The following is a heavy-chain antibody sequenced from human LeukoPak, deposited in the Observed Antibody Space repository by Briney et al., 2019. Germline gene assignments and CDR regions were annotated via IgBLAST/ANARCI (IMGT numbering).Heavy chain of an antibody. CDR2: INPNSGGT. J-gene: IGHJ4*02. Sequence: ASVKVSCKASGYTFTGYYMHWVRQAPGQGLEWMGWINPNSGGTNYAQKFQGRVTMTRNTSISTAYMELSRLRSDDTAVYYCARPNFWSGYYQGYWGQGTLVTVSS. D-gene: IGHD3-3*01. CDR3: ARPNFWSGYYQGY. CDR1: GYTFTGYY. V-gene: IGHV1-2*02.